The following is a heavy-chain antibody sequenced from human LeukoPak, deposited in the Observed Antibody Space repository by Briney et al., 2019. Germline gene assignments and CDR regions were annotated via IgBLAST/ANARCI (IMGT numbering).Heavy chain of an antibody. CDR1: GGFLSSFY. Sequence: SETLSLTCTVSGGFLSSFYWSWIRQPPGKGLEWIGYIYYGGSTDYNPSLKGRLSISVDTSKNQFSLKLTSVTAADTAVYYCARTRGSGSSDYWGQGTLVTVSP. CDR3: ARTRGSGSSDY. CDR2: IYYGGST. J-gene: IGHJ4*02. V-gene: IGHV4-59*01. D-gene: IGHD3-10*01.